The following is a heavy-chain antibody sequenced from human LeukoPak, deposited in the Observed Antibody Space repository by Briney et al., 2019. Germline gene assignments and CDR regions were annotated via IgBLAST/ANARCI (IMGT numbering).Heavy chain of an antibody. CDR3: ARESFITMVRGVDFDS. CDR1: GFTFPSHW. D-gene: IGHD3-10*01. J-gene: IGHJ4*02. Sequence: PGGSLRLSCAASGFTFPSHWMSWVRQAPGKGLEWVANIKQDGSERYYVDTVKGRFTISRDNAKNSLYLQMNSLRAEDTAVYYCARESFITMVRGVDFDSWGQGTLVTVSS. V-gene: IGHV3-7*01. CDR2: IKQDGSER.